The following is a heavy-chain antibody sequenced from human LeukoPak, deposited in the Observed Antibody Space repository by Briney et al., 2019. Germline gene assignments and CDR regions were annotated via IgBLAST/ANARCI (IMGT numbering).Heavy chain of an antibody. CDR3: ARHTAARPYYYYYYMDV. J-gene: IGHJ6*03. CDR1: GYSFTNYW. D-gene: IGHD6-6*01. V-gene: IGHV5-51*01. CDR2: IYPGDSET. Sequence: GESLKISCKGSGYSFTNYWIGWVRQMPGKGLEWMGIIYPGDSETKYSPSFQGQVTISADKSISTAYLQWSSLKASDTAMYYCARHTAARPYYYYYYMDVWGKGTTVTVSS.